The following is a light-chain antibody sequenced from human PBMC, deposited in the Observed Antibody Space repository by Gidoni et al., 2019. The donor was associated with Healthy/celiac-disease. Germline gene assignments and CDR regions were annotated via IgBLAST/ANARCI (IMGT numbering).Light chain of an antibody. CDR2: AAS. J-gene: IGKJ2*01. CDR1: QSISSY. Sequence: DIQMTQSPSSLSASVGDRVTITCRASQSISSYLNWYQQKPEKAPKLLIYAASSLQSGVPSRFSGSGSGTDFTLTISSLQPKDFATYYCQQSYSTPYTFGQGTKLEIK. V-gene: IGKV1-39*01. CDR3: QQSYSTPYT.